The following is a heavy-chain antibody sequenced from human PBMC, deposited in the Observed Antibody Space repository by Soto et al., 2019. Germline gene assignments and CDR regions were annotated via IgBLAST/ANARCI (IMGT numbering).Heavy chain of an antibody. CDR2: VTANGGST. CDR1: GFTFSVYA. CDR3: ASLGVGDWANYYYYYGMDV. D-gene: IGHD2-21*02. V-gene: IGHV3-23*01. J-gene: IGHJ6*02. Sequence: PGGSLRLSCAATGFTFSVYAMTWVRQAPGKGLEWVSAVTANGGSTYSADSVKGRFTISRDNSKNTLFLQMNSLRAEDTAVYYCASLGVGDWANYYYYYGMDVWGQGTTVTVSS.